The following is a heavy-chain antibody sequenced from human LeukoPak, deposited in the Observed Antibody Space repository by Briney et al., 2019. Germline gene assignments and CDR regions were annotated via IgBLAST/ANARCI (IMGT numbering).Heavy chain of an antibody. CDR1: GGSFSGYY. J-gene: IGHJ6*02. CDR2: INHSGST. D-gene: IGHD1-26*01. Sequence: SETLSLTCAVYGGSFSGYYWSWIRQPPGKGLEWIGEINHSGSTNYNPSLKSRVTISVDTSKNQFSLKLSSVTAADTAVYYCARDSGSYYDYYYYGMDVWGQGTTVTVSS. CDR3: ARDSGSYYDYYYYGMDV. V-gene: IGHV4-34*01.